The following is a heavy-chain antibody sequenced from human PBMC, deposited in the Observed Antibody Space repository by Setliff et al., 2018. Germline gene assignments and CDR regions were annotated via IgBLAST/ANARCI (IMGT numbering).Heavy chain of an antibody. Sequence: GGSLRLSCAASGFTFSSYGMHWVRQAPGKGLEWAAVISYDGSNKYYADSVKGRFTISRDNSRNTLDLQMNSLRAEDTAVYYCAKEYYDYVWGSPWGQGTLVTVSS. V-gene: IGHV3-30*18. J-gene: IGHJ5*02. CDR2: ISYDGSNK. D-gene: IGHD3-16*01. CDR3: AKEYYDYVWGSP. CDR1: GFTFSSYG.